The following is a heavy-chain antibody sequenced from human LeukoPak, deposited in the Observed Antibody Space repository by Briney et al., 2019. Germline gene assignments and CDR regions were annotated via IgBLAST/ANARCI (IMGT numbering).Heavy chain of an antibody. CDR3: AAESGGSGCFFDY. CDR2: IVVGSGNT. Sequence: SVKVSCKASGFTFTSSAVQWVRQARGQRLEWIGWIVVGSGNTNYAQKFQERVTITRGMSTSTAYMELSSLRSEDTAVYYCAAESGGSGCFFDYWGQGTLVTVSS. CDR1: GFTFTSSA. V-gene: IGHV1-58*01. D-gene: IGHD6-19*01. J-gene: IGHJ4*02.